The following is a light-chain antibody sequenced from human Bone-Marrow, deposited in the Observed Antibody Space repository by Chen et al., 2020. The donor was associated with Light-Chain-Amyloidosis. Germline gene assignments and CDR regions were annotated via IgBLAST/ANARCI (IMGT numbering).Light chain of an antibody. Sequence: SYVLTQPPSVSVAPGQTARLPCAGNNIGDNGVHWIQQKPGQAPVLVVHDDSDRPSGIPERFTGSNSGNTATLSISRVEAGDEADYFCQVWYSRSDQVVFGGGTKLTVL. J-gene: IGLJ3*02. CDR3: QVWYSRSDQVV. V-gene: IGLV3-21*02. CDR2: DDS. CDR1: NIGDNG.